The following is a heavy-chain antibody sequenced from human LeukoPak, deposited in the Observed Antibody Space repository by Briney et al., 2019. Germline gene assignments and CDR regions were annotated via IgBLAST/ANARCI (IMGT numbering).Heavy chain of an antibody. D-gene: IGHD1-26*01. CDR1: GFTFSSYA. V-gene: IGHV3-30*04. CDR3: ARDEGGSPDY. Sequence: GGSLRLSCAASGFTFSSYAMHWVRQAPGKGLEWVAVISYDGSNKYYADSVKGRFTISRDNAKNSLYLQMNSLRAEDTAVYYCARDEGGSPDYWGQGTLVTVSS. CDR2: ISYDGSNK. J-gene: IGHJ4*02.